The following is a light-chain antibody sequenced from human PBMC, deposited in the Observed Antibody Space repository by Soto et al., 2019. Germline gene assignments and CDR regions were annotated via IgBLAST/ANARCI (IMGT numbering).Light chain of an antibody. CDR3: SSYTGSSSLVV. CDR1: SIDVGGSNY. J-gene: IGLJ2*01. CDR2: EVT. Sequence: QSVLTQPASVSGSPGQSITISCTGTSIDVGGSNYVSWYQRHPGKAPKLLIFEVTNRPSGVSNRFSGSKSGNTASLTISRLQAEDAADYYCSSYTGSSSLVVFGGGTKLTVL. V-gene: IGLV2-14*01.